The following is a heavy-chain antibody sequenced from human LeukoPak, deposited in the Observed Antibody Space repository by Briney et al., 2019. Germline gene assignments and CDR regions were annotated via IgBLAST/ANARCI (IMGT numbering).Heavy chain of an antibody. CDR3: AKDAYSRGWQFDY. CDR1: GFTFDDYA. Sequence: QPGGSLRLSCAASGFTFDDYAMHWVRQAPGKCLEWVSGISWNSGSIGYADSVKGRFTISRDNAKNSLYLQMNSLRAEDTALYYCAKDAYSRGWQFDYWGQGTLVTVSS. V-gene: IGHV3-9*01. J-gene: IGHJ4*02. D-gene: IGHD6-19*01. CDR2: ISWNSGSI.